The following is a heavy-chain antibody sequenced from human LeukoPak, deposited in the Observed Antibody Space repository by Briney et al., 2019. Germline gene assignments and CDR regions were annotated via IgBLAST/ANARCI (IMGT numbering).Heavy chain of an antibody. CDR2: INPNSGDR. CDR3: ARGKEYSSAHEQDY. CDR1: AYTFTGYY. Sequence: ASVKVSCKASAYTFTGYYMHWVRQAPGQGLEWMGWINPNSGDRNYAQKFQGRVTMTRDTSTSTAYMELSRLRSDDTAVYYCARGKEYSSAHEQDYWGQGTLVTVSS. V-gene: IGHV1-2*02. D-gene: IGHD6-6*01. J-gene: IGHJ4*02.